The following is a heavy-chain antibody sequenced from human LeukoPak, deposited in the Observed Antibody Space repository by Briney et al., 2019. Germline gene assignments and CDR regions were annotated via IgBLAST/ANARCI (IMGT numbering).Heavy chain of an antibody. CDR3: ARDRREGYKRGLGDV. CDR1: GFTFSSYW. Sequence: GGSLRLSCAASGFTFSSYWMHWVRQAPGKGLVLVSRINSDGSSTSYADSVKGRFTISRDNAKNTLYLQMNSLRAEDTAVYYCARDRREGYKRGLGDVWGKGTTVTVSS. CDR2: INSDGSST. J-gene: IGHJ6*04. D-gene: IGHD5-24*01. V-gene: IGHV3-74*01.